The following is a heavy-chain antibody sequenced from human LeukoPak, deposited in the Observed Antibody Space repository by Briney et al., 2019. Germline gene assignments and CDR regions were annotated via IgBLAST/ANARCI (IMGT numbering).Heavy chain of an antibody. Sequence: GGSLRLSCAASGFTFTSYWMTWVRQAPGKGLELVANIKEDGSEKYYVDSVKGRFTISRDNANKSLYLQMNSLRAEDTAVYYCVYGGSYYVAWGQGTLVTVSP. D-gene: IGHD1-26*01. CDR1: GFTFTSYW. CDR2: IKEDGSEK. V-gene: IGHV3-7*01. CDR3: VYGGSYYVA. J-gene: IGHJ5*02.